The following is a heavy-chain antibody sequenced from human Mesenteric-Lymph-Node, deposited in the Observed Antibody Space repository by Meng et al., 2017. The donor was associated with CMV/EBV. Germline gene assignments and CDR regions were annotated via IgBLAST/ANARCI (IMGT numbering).Heavy chain of an antibody. CDR1: GGSFSGYY. D-gene: IGHD2-2*01. V-gene: IGHV4-34*01. CDR3: ARGRRRGYCSSTSCPGAFDI. CDR2: INHSGST. Sequence: GSLRLSCAVYGGSFSGYYWSWIRQPPGKGLEWIGEINHSGSTNYNPSLKSRVTISVDTSKNQFSLKLSSVTAADTAVYYCARGRRRGYCSSTSCPGAFDIWGQGTMVTVSS. J-gene: IGHJ3*02.